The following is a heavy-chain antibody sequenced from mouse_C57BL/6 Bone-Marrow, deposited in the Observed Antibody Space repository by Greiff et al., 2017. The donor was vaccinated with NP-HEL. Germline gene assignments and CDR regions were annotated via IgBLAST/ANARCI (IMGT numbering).Heavy chain of an antibody. Sequence: EVKLQESGGGLVKPGGSLKLSCAASGFTFSSYAMSWVRQTPEKRLEWVATISDGGSYTYYPDNVKGRFTISRDNAKNNLYLQMSHLKSEDTAMYYCAREGDYYGSSYFWYFDVWGTGTTVTVSS. CDR3: AREGDYYGSSYFWYFDV. D-gene: IGHD1-1*01. CDR1: GFTFSSYA. V-gene: IGHV5-4*01. J-gene: IGHJ1*03. CDR2: ISDGGSYT.